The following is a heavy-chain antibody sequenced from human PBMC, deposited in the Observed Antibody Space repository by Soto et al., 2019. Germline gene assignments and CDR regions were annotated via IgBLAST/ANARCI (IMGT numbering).Heavy chain of an antibody. Sequence: GGSLRLSCVASGFSFSSYTMNWVRQAPGKGLERVSYITSSGSATYYADSVKGRFTISRDNGRNSLYLQMTSLRDEDTAVYYCASPFPYYYDSSSYYSAFGIWGQGTMVTVSS. J-gene: IGHJ3*02. CDR1: GFSFSSYT. D-gene: IGHD3-22*01. CDR2: ITSSGSAT. V-gene: IGHV3-48*02. CDR3: ASPFPYYYDSSSYYSAFGI.